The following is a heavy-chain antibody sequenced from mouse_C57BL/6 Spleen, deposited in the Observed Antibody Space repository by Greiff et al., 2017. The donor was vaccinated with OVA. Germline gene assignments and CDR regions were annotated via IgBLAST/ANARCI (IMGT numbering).Heavy chain of an antibody. CDR2: INPSSGYT. CDR3: ARYGYGPFYYAMDY. D-gene: IGHD1-2*01. CDR1: GYTFTSYT. Sequence: QVQLKESGAELARPGASVKMSCKASGYTFTSYTMHWVKQRPGQGLEWIGYINPSSGYTKYNQKFKDKATLTADKSSSTAYMQLSSLTSEDSAVYYCARYGYGPFYYAMDYWGQGTSVTVSS. V-gene: IGHV1-4*01. J-gene: IGHJ4*01.